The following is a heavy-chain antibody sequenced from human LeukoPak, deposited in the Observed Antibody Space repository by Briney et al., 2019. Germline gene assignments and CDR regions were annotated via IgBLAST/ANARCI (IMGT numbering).Heavy chain of an antibody. J-gene: IGHJ4*02. D-gene: IGHD1-26*01. CDR2: IYYSGTT. Sequence: SETLSLTCTVSGGSISSYYWSWIRQPPGKGLEWIGYIYYSGTTNYNPSLKSRVTISVDTSKNQFSLRLSSVTAADTAVYYCARDRSGNYYSYFDYWGQGTLVTVSS. V-gene: IGHV4-59*01. CDR3: ARDRSGNYYSYFDY. CDR1: GGSISSYY.